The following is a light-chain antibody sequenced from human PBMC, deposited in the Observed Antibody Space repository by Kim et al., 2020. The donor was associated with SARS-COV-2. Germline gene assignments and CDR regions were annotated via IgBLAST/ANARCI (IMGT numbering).Light chain of an antibody. CDR3: AAWDDSLSGYV. J-gene: IGLJ1*01. V-gene: IGLV1-47*01. CDR2: RNN. Sequence: GQRVTIICSGRRSNIGSNYVYWNQQHPGTAPKPLIYRNNTRPSGVPDRFSGSKSGPSASLAISGLRSEDEADYYCAAWDDSLSGYVFGTGTKVTVL. CDR1: RSNIGSNY.